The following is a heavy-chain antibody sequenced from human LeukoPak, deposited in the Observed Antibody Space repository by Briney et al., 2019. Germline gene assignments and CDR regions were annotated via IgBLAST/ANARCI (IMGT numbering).Heavy chain of an antibody. V-gene: IGHV1-69*04. CDR3: ARERYDSSGYYYTYFDY. J-gene: IGHJ4*02. CDR1: GGTFSSYA. D-gene: IGHD3-22*01. Sequence: SVKVSCKASGGTFSSYAISWVRQAPGQGLEWMGRIIPIFGIANYAQKFQGRVTITADKSTGTAYMELSSLRSEDTAVYYCARERYDSSGYYYTYFDYWGQGTLVTVSS. CDR2: IIPIFGIA.